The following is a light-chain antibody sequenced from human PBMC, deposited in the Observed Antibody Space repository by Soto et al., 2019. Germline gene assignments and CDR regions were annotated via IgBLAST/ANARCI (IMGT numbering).Light chain of an antibody. Sequence: QSVLTQPPSVSGAPGQRVTISCTGSSSNIGAGYDLHWYQQLPGTAPKLLIYVNNNRPSGVPDRFSGSKSGTSASLAITGLQAEDEADYYCQSYDTSLGVVFGGGTQLTVL. CDR2: VNN. CDR1: SSNIGAGYD. CDR3: QSYDTSLGVV. J-gene: IGLJ2*01. V-gene: IGLV1-40*01.